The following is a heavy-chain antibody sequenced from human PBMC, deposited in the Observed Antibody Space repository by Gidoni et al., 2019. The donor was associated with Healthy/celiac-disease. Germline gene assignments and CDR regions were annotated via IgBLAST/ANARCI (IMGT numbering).Heavy chain of an antibody. CDR3: ARPSGSNNPNYEGHWYFDL. J-gene: IGHJ2*01. CDR2: IYPGDSDT. CDR1: GYSFTSYW. D-gene: IGHD1-7*01. Sequence: EVQLVQSGAEGKKPGESLKISCTGSGYSFTSYWIGWVRQMPGKGLEWMGIIYPGDSDTRYSPSFQGQVTISADKSISTAYLQWSSLKASDTAMYYCARPSGSNNPNYEGHWYFDLWGRGTLVTVSS. V-gene: IGHV5-51*01.